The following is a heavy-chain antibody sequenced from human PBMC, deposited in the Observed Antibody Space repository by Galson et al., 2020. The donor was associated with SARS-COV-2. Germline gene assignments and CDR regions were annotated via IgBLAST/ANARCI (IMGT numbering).Heavy chain of an antibody. D-gene: IGHD4-17*01. CDR2: FDPEDGNT. J-gene: IGHJ4*02. V-gene: IGHV1-24*01. Sequence: ASVKVSCKLSGYSLVKLAMHWVRQAPGKGPEWMGGFDPEDGNTVYAQKFQGRVSMTEDTSTDTAYMELSGLRSEDTAVYYCATDAAGVLGLLTALDSWGQGTLVTVSS. CDR3: ATDAAGVLGLLTALDS. CDR1: GYSLVKLA.